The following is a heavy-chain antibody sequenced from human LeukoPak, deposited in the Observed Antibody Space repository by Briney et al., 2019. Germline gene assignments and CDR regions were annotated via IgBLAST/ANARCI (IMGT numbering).Heavy chain of an antibody. D-gene: IGHD3-16*01. V-gene: IGHV4-61*02. CDR1: GGSISSGSYY. J-gene: IGHJ4*02. CDR2: IYTSGST. CDR3: ARDPGRRYGGDYYFDY. Sequence: PSETLSLTCTVSGGSISSGSYYWSWIRQPAGKGLEWIGRIYTSGSTNYNPSLKSRVTISVDTSKNQFSLKLSSVTAADTAVYYCARDPGRRYGGDYYFDYWGQGTLVTVSS.